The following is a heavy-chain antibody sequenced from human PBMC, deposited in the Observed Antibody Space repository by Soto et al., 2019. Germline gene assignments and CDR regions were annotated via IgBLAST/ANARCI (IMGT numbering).Heavy chain of an antibody. CDR2: TIPIFGTA. CDR3: ARGSSGYYNWFDP. D-gene: IGHD3-22*01. CDR1: GGTFSSYA. V-gene: IGHV1-69*13. Sequence: SVKVSCKASGGTFSSYAISWVRQAPGRGLEWMGGTIPIFGTANYAQKFQGRVTITADESTSTAYMELSSLRSEDTAVYYCARGSSGYYNWFDPWGQGTLVTVSS. J-gene: IGHJ5*02.